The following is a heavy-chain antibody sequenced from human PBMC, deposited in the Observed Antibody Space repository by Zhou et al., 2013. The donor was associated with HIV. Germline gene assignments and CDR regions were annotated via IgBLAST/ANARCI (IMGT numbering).Heavy chain of an antibody. V-gene: IGHV1-2*02. D-gene: IGHD1-26*01. CDR3: ARDPPSIVGATHFDY. J-gene: IGHJ4*02. Sequence: QVQLVQSGAEVKKPGASVKVSCKASGYTFTGYYMHWVRQAPGQGLEWMGWINPNSGGTNYAQKFQGRVTMTRDTSISTAYMELSRLRSDDTAVYYCARDPPSIVGATHFDYWGQGTLVTVSS. CDR1: GYTFTGYY. CDR2: INPNSGGT.